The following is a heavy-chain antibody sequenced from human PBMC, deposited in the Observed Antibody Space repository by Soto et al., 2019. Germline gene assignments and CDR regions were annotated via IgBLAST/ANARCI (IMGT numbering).Heavy chain of an antibody. D-gene: IGHD1-1*01. CDR3: VKGYWKGDV. V-gene: IGHV3-23*01. J-gene: IGHJ6*02. CDR1: GFTFSTYP. CDR2: ISGSGGSI. Sequence: EVQLLESGGGLVQPGGSLRLSCAASGFTFSTYPMNWVRQAPGNGLEWVSAISGSGGSIHYADSVKGRFTISRDNSKNTLYLQMDSLRDEDTAVYHCVKGYWKGDVWGQGTTVTVSS.